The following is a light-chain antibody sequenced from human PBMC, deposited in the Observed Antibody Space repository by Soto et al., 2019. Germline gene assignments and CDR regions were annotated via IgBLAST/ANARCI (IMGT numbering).Light chain of an antibody. J-gene: IGKJ3*01. Sequence: EIVLTQSPGTLSLSPGERATLSCRASQTISSSFLAWYQQKPGQAPRLLIYRASRRTPGIPDRFSGSGSWTDFTLTISRLEPEVFGVYYCHQFGSSPLDTFGPGTKVEIK. V-gene: IGKV3-20*01. CDR1: QTISSSF. CDR3: HQFGSSPLDT. CDR2: RAS.